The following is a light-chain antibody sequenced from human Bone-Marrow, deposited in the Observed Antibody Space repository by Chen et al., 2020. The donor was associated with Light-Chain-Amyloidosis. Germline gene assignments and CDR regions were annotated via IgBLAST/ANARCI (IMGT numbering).Light chain of an antibody. CDR1: QSVLYSSNNKNY. CDR3: QQYYSTLWT. V-gene: IGKV4-1*01. Sequence: DIVRTQSPDSLAVSLGDRATINCKSSQSVLYSSNNKNYLAWYQQKPGQPPKLLIYWASTRESGVPDRFSGSGSGTDFTLTISSLQAEDVAVYYCQQYYSTLWTFGQGIKVEIK. J-gene: IGKJ1*01. CDR2: WAS.